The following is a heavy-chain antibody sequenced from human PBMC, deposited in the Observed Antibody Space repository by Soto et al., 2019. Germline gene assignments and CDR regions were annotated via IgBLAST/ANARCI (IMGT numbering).Heavy chain of an antibody. D-gene: IGHD6-13*01. V-gene: IGHV1-18*01. Sequence: ASVKVSCKASGYTFTSYGISWVRQAPGQGLEWMGWISAYNGNTNYAQKLQGRVTMTTDTSTSTAYMELRSLRSDDTAVYYCARDYSSSSSMSWGYWGQGTLVTVSS. CDR2: ISAYNGNT. CDR1: GYTFTSYG. CDR3: ARDYSSSSSMSWGY. J-gene: IGHJ4*02.